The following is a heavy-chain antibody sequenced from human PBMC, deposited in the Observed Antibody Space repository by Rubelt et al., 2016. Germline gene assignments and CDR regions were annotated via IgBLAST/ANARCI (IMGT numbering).Heavy chain of an antibody. J-gene: IGHJ4*02. Sequence: QLQLQESGPGLVKPSETLSLTCTVSGGSISSYYWSWIRQPPGKGLEWIGYIYYSGSTNYNPSLKSRVTISVDTSKNQFSLKLSSVTAADTAVYYCASSVIAASSAGVFDYWGQGTLVTVSS. CDR2: IYYSGST. CDR3: ASSVIAASSAGVFDY. CDR1: GGSISSYY. D-gene: IGHD6-6*01. V-gene: IGHV4-59*01.